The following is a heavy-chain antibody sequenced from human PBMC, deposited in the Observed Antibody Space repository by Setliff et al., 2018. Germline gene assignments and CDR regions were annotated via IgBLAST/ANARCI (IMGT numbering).Heavy chain of an antibody. D-gene: IGHD3-16*01. CDR2: IKYDGTT. CDR3: VRGGSAWAWNYDL. J-gene: IGHJ2*01. CDR1: SGSIINYY. V-gene: IGHV4-59*01. Sequence: SETLSLTCTVSSGSIINYYWSWIRQPPGRPLEWIGYIKYDGTTDYNPSLDSRVTMSVDTSKNQFSLKLKSVTAADTAMYYCVRGGSAWAWNYDLWGRGTRVTVSS.